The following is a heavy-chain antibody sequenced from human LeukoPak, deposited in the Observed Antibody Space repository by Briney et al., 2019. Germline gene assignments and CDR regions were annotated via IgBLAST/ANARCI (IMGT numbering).Heavy chain of an antibody. Sequence: PGGSLRLSCAASGFTFSSYAMSWVRQAPGKGLEWVSAISGSGGSTYYADSVKGRFTISRDNSKNTLYLRMNSLRAEDTAVYYCAKVFYDSSGYSNDYYYFDHWGQGTLVTVSS. J-gene: IGHJ4*02. V-gene: IGHV3-23*01. CDR3: AKVFYDSSGYSNDYYYFDH. CDR2: ISGSGGST. CDR1: GFTFSSYA. D-gene: IGHD3-22*01.